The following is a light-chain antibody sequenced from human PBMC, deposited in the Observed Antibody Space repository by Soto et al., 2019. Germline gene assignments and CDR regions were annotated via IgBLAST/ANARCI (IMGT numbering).Light chain of an antibody. CDR3: QQYGVSPYT. CDR1: QSVRSNY. CDR2: DAS. V-gene: IGKV3-20*01. Sequence: EIVLTQSPGTLSLSPGEGATLSCRASQSVRSNYLASYQQRSGQAPRLLIFDASERPGGIPDRFSGSGSGTYFTLTIPRLEPEDFAVYYCQQYGVSPYTFGQGTRLEIK. J-gene: IGKJ2*01.